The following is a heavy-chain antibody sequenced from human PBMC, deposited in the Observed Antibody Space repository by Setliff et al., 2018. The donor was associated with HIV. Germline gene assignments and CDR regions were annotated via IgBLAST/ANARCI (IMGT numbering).Heavy chain of an antibody. CDR1: GYSISSGYY. CDR3: ARHLKGWLQGDF. D-gene: IGHD5-12*01. Sequence: SETLSLTCAVSGYSISSGYYWGWIRQPPGKGLEWIGSIYHRGNAYYNPSLKSRVTISFDTSKNQFSLKLSFVTAADTAVYYCARHLKGWLQGDFWGQGTLVTVSS. V-gene: IGHV4-38-2*01. CDR2: IYHRGNA. J-gene: IGHJ4*02.